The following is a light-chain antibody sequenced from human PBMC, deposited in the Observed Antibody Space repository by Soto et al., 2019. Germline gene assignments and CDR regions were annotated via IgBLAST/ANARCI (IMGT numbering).Light chain of an antibody. CDR1: QSLLHSNGYNY. Sequence: DIVMTQSPLSLPVTPGEPASISCRSSQSLLHSNGYNYLDWYLQKPGQSPQLLIYLGSNRASGVPDRFSGSGSGTEFTLTISSLQPDDFATYYCQQYNSYSWTFGQGTKV. CDR3: QQYNSYSWT. J-gene: IGKJ1*01. CDR2: LGS. V-gene: IGKV2-28*01.